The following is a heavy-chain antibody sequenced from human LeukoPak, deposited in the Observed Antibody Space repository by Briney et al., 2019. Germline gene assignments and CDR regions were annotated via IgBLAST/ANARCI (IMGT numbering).Heavy chain of an antibody. V-gene: IGHV3-23*01. D-gene: IGHD3-22*01. J-gene: IGHJ6*02. CDR2: ISGSGGST. CDR3: AKAPRTYYYDSSGYYYGNYYYGMDV. CDR1: GFTFSSYA. Sequence: GRSLRLSCAASGFTFSSYAMSWVRQAPGKGLEWVSAISGSGGSTYYADSVKGRFTISRDNSKNTLYLQMNSLRAEDTAVYYCAKAPRTYYYDSSGYYYGNYYYGMDVWGQGTTVTVSS.